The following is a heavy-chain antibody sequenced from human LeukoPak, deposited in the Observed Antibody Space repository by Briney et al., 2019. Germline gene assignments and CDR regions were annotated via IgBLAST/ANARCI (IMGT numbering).Heavy chain of an antibody. J-gene: IGHJ6*01. CDR3: AKDAEEELYYYYYGMDV. CDR2: ISYDGSNK. V-gene: IGHV3-30*18. Sequence: GGSLRLSCAASGFTFSSYGMHWVRQAPGKGLEWVTVISYDGSNKYYADSVKGRFTISRDNSKNTLYLQMNSLRAEDTAVYYCAKDAEEELYYYYYGMDVWGQGTTVTVSS. D-gene: IGHD1-7*01. CDR1: GFTFSSYG.